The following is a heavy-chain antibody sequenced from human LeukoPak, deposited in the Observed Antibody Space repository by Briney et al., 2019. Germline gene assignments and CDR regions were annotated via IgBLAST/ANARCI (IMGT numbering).Heavy chain of an antibody. CDR3: ARHKDRQWLAPNGMDV. CDR1: GGSISSYY. J-gene: IGHJ6*02. Sequence: SETLSLTCTVSGGSISSYYWSWIRQPPGKGLEWIGYIYYSGSTNYNPSLKSRVTISVDTSKNQFSLKLSSVTAADTAVYYCARHKDRQWLAPNGMDVWGQGTTVTVSS. V-gene: IGHV4-59*08. CDR2: IYYSGST. D-gene: IGHD6-19*01.